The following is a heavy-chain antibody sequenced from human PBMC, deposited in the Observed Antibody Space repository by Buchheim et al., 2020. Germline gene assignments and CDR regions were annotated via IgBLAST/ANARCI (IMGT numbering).Heavy chain of an antibody. CDR1: GFTFSSYW. D-gene: IGHD2-15*01. CDR3: ARVGGGSCYSSCLDY. Sequence: EVQLVESGGGLVQPGGSLRLSCAASGFTFSSYWMSWVRQAPGKGLEWVTNIKQDGSEKYYVDSVKGRFTISRGNAKNSLYLQMNSLRAEDTAVYYCARVGGGSCYSSCLDYWGQGTL. J-gene: IGHJ4*02. V-gene: IGHV3-7*01. CDR2: IKQDGSEK.